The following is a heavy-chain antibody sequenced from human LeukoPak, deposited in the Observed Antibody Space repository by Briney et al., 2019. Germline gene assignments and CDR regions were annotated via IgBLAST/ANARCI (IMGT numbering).Heavy chain of an antibody. CDR3: ARDQIIVTTILDYYYGMDV. Sequence: GGSLRLSCAASGFTFSSYTMHWVRHAPGMGLEWVTFISYNGSNKYYADSVKGRFTISRDNSKNTLYLQMNSLKPEDTAVYYCARDQIIVTTILDYYYGMDVWGQGTTVTVSS. CDR1: GFTFSSYT. J-gene: IGHJ6*02. D-gene: IGHD5-12*01. CDR2: ISYNGSNK. V-gene: IGHV3-30-3*01.